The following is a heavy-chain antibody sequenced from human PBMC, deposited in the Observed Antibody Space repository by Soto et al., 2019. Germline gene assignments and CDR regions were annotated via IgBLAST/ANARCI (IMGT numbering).Heavy chain of an antibody. V-gene: IGHV1-2*02. J-gene: IGHJ6*02. D-gene: IGHD2-15*01. CDR1: GYTFTGYF. Sequence: QVQVVQSGAEVKKPGASVKVSCKASGYTFTGYFMHWVRQAPGQGLEWMGWMNPNSGGTNYEQKFQGRVTMTRDTSISTAYMEMSRLRSDDTAVYYCARVECSGGSCQWSGMDVWGQGTTVTVSS. CDR3: ARVECSGGSCQWSGMDV. CDR2: MNPNSGGT.